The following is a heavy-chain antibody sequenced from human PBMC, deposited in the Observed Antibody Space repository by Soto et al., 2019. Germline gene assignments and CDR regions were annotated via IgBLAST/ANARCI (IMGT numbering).Heavy chain of an antibody. Sequence: GASVKVSCKASGYTFTSYGISWVRQAPGQGLEWMGWISAYNGNTNYAQKLQGRVTMTTDTSTSTAYMELRSLRSDDTAVYYCARVIGYSSGWSAYYYYYGMDVWGQGTTVTVSS. CDR3: ARVIGYSSGWSAYYYYYGMDV. CDR1: GYTFTSYG. CDR2: ISAYNGNT. D-gene: IGHD6-19*01. V-gene: IGHV1-18*01. J-gene: IGHJ6*02.